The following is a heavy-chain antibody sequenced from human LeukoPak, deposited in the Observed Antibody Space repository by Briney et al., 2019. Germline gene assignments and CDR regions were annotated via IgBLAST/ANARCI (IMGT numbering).Heavy chain of an antibody. Sequence: GASVKVSCKASGGTFSSYVISWVRQAPGQGLQWMGGISPMFGAVNYAQKFQGRVTITADKSTGTAYMELSSLRSEDTAVYYCVRDYDISGPQKNFFDYWGQGTLVTVSS. CDR1: GGTFSSYV. J-gene: IGHJ4*02. D-gene: IGHD3-22*01. CDR3: VRDYDISGPQKNFFDY. CDR2: ISPMFGAV. V-gene: IGHV1-69*06.